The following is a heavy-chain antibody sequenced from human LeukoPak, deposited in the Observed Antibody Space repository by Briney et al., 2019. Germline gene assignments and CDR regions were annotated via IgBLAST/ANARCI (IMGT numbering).Heavy chain of an antibody. J-gene: IGHJ4*02. CDR2: INTNTGNP. V-gene: IGHV7-4-1*02. D-gene: IGHD2/OR15-2a*01. Sequence: ASVEVSCKASGYTFPNYPMNWVRQAPGQGLEWMGWINTNTGNPTYAQGFTGRFVFSLDTSVTTAYLQISSLKGEDTAVYYCAKNTPSGSMDLWGQGTLVTVSS. CDR3: AKNTPSGSMDL. CDR1: GYTFPNYP.